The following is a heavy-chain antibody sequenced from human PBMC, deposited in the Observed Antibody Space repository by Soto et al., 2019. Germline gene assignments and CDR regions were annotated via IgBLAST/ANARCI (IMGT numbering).Heavy chain of an antibody. V-gene: IGHV1-46*01. CDR1: GYTFTSYY. D-gene: IGHD3-16*01. CDR3: ARDWAAPGPFDY. CDR2: INPSGGST. J-gene: IGHJ4*02. Sequence: ASVKVSCKASGYTFTSYYMHWVRQAPGQGLEWMGIINPSGGSTSYAQKFQGRVTMTRDTSTSTVYMELRSLRSEDTAVYYCARDWAAPGPFDYWGQGTLVPVSS.